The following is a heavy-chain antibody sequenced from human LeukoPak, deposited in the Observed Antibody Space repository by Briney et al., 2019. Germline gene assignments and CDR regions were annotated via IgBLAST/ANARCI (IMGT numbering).Heavy chain of an antibody. V-gene: IGHV3-74*01. J-gene: IGHJ4*02. Sequence: GGSLRLSCAASGFTFSSYWMHWVRHAPGKGLLCVSRINSDGSSTNYADSVKGRFTISRDNAKNTLYLQMNSLRAEDTAVYYCARALGSSGYYLDYFDYWGQGTLVSVSS. CDR2: INSDGSST. CDR1: GFTFSSYW. CDR3: ARALGSSGYYLDYFDY. D-gene: IGHD3-22*01.